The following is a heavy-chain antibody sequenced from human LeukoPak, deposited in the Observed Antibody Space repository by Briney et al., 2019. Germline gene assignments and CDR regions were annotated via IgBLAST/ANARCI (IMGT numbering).Heavy chain of an antibody. CDR2: IGGTGVRT. CDR3: ARGRYFDWLLYPFDY. J-gene: IGHJ4*02. V-gene: IGHV3-23*01. CDR1: GFTFSSYA. D-gene: IGHD3-9*01. Sequence: GGSLRLSCASSGFTFSSYAMSWVRQAPGKGLEWVSTIGGTGVRTYYADSVKGRFTISRDNSKNTLYLQMNSLRAEDTAVYYCARGRYFDWLLYPFDYWGQGTLVTVSS.